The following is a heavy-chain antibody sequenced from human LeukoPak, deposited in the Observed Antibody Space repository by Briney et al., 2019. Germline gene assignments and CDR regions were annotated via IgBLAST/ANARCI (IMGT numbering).Heavy chain of an antibody. CDR3: ARDTRGSYYYNDAFDI. CDR2: IIPILGIA. V-gene: IGHV1-69*04. D-gene: IGHD1-26*01. Sequence: GASVKVSCKASGGTFSSYAISWVRQAPGQGLEWMGRIIPILGIANYAQKFQGRVTITADKSTSTAYMELSSLRSEDTAVYYCARDTRGSYYYNDAFDIWGQGTMVTVSS. J-gene: IGHJ3*02. CDR1: GGTFSSYA.